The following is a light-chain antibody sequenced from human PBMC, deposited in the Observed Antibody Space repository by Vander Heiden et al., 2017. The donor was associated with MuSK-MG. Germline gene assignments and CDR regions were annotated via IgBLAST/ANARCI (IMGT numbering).Light chain of an antibody. J-gene: IGKJ4*01. CDR1: QSVLYSSNNKNY. V-gene: IGKV4-1*01. CDR2: WAS. Sequence: DIVMTQSPDSLAVSLGERATINRKSSQSVLYSSNNKNYLAWYQQKPGQPPKLLIYWASTRESGVPDRFSGSGSGTDFTLTISSLQAEDVAVYYCQQDDSTPHTFGGGTKVEIK. CDR3: QQDDSTPHT.